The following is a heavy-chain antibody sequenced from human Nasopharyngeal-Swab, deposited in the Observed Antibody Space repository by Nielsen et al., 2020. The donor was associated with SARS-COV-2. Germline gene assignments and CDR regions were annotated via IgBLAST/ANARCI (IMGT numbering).Heavy chain of an antibody. CDR1: GFTVSSNY. D-gene: IGHD6-6*01. J-gene: IGHJ3*02. CDR2: IYSGGST. CDR3: ATYHTLHSSSSRFVAFDI. Sequence: GESLKISCAASGFTVSSNYMSWVRQAPGKGLEWVSVIYSGGSTYYADSVKGRFTISRDNSKNTLYLQMNSLRAEDTAVYYCATYHTLHSSSSRFVAFDIWGQGTMVTVSS. V-gene: IGHV3-53*01.